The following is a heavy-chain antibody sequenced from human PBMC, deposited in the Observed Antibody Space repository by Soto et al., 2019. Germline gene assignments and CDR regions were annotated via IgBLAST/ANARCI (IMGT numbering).Heavy chain of an antibody. CDR3: ATIKLGSNRLDY. D-gene: IGHD3-10*01. CDR2: INPSGGST. V-gene: IGHV1-46*01. J-gene: IGHJ4*02. Sequence: ASVKVSCTASGYTFTSYYMRWVRQAPGQGLEWMGIINPSGGSTSYAQKFQGRVTISVDTSKNHFSLKLSSVTAADTAVYYCATIKLGSNRLDYWGQGTLVTVSS. CDR1: GYTFTSYY.